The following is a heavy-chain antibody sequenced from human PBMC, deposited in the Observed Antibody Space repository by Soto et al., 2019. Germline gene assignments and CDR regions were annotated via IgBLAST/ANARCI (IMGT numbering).Heavy chain of an antibody. CDR3: ARDAYYYDSSGYEYYFDY. J-gene: IGHJ4*02. CDR1: GYTFTSYG. CDR2: ISAYNGNT. V-gene: IGHV1-18*01. Sequence: ASVKVSCKASGYTFTSYGISWVRQAPGQGLEWMGWISAYNGNTHYAQNLQGRVTMTTDTSTSTAYMELRSLRSDDTAVYYCARDAYYYDSSGYEYYFDYWGQGTLVTVSS. D-gene: IGHD3-22*01.